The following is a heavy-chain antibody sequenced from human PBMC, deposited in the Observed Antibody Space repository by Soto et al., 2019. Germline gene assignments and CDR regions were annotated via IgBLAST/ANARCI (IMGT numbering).Heavy chain of an antibody. V-gene: IGHV4-4*02. Sequence: PSETLSLTCAVSGGSISSSNWWSWVRQPPGKGLEWIGEIYHSGGTNYNPSLKSRVTISVDKSKNQFSLKLSSVTAAGTAVYYCARDLLVDYGGNSYFFDYWGQGTLVTVSS. J-gene: IGHJ4*02. CDR1: GGSISSSNW. CDR2: IYHSGGT. CDR3: ARDLLVDYGGNSYFFDY. D-gene: IGHD4-17*01.